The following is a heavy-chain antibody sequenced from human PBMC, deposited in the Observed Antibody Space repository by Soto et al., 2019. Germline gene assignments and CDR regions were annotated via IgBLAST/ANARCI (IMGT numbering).Heavy chain of an antibody. D-gene: IGHD3-10*01. CDR1: GFTFSSYG. V-gene: IGHV3-30*18. Sequence: GESLKISCAASGFTFSSYGMHWVRQAPGKGLEWVAVISYDGSNKYYADSVKGRFTISRDNSKNTLYLQMNSLRAEDTAVYYCAKGGVRYYYGSGSYCDYWGQGTLVTVSS. J-gene: IGHJ4*02. CDR3: AKGGVRYYYGSGSYCDY. CDR2: ISYDGSNK.